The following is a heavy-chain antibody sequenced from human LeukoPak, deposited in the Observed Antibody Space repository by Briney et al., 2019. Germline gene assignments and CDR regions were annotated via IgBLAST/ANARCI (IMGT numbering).Heavy chain of an antibody. CDR3: TTNWSGLG. V-gene: IGHV3-15*04. Sequence: KTGGSLRLSCATSGFAFSEAWMSWVRQAPGKGLKWVGNIDSRFGTGAVTYAAHVRGRFTISRDDAKNTLYVQMNSLKTEDTAVYYCTTNWSGLGGGQGTLVTVSS. CDR1: GFAFSEAW. J-gene: IGHJ4*02. CDR2: IDSRFGTGAV. D-gene: IGHD3/OR15-3a*01.